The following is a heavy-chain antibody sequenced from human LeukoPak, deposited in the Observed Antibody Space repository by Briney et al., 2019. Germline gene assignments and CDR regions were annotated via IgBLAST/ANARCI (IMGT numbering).Heavy chain of an antibody. CDR2: ISYDGSNK. CDR1: GFTFSSYA. D-gene: IGHD3-3*01. CDR3: ARDNGITIFGVVIPDAFDI. V-gene: IGHV3-30*04. Sequence: PGGSLRLSCAASGFTFSSYAMHWVRQAPGKGLEWVAVISYDGSNKYYAGSVKGRFTISRDNSKNTLYLQMNSLRAEDTAVYYCARDNGITIFGVVIPDAFDIWGQGTMVTVSS. J-gene: IGHJ3*02.